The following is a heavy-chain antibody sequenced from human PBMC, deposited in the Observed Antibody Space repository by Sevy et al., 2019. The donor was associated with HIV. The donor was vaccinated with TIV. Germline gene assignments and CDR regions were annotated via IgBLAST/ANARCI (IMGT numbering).Heavy chain of an antibody. CDR1: GGSISSYY. V-gene: IGHV4-59*13. D-gene: IGHD4-17*01. J-gene: IGHJ6*02. CDR2: IYYSGST. CDR3: ARDREARSTVGRRNYYYYYGMDV. Sequence: TLSLTCTVSGGSISSYYWSWIRQPPGKGLEWFGYIYYSGSTNYNPSLKSRVTISVDTSKNQFFRKLSSVTAADTAVCYGARDREARSTVGRRNYYYYYGMDVWGQGTTVTVSS.